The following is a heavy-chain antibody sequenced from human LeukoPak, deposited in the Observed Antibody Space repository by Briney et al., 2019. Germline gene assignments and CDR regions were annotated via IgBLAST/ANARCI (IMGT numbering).Heavy chain of an antibody. CDR2: IKSKTDGGTT. D-gene: IGHD6-13*01. CDR1: GFTFSSAW. CDR3: KSSSSWNYYYGMDV. Sequence: GGSLRLSCAASGFTFSSAWMSWVRQAPGKGLEWVGCIKSKTDGGTTDYAAPVTGRFTISRDDSKNTLYMQMNSLKTEDTAVYYCKSSSSWNYYYGMDVWGQGTTVTVSS. J-gene: IGHJ6*02. V-gene: IGHV3-15*01.